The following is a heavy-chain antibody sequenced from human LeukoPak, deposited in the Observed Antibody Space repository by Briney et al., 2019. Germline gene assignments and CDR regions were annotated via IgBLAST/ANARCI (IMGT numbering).Heavy chain of an antibody. CDR3: ARDDYYDFWSGYYFGFDY. D-gene: IGHD3-3*01. J-gene: IGHJ4*02. Sequence: GGSLRLSCAASGFTFSSYSMTWVRQAPGKGLEWVSSISSSSSYIYYADSVKGRFTISRDNAKNSLYLQMNSLRAEDTAVYYCARDDYYDFWSGYYFGFDYWGQGTLVTVSS. V-gene: IGHV3-21*01. CDR2: ISSSSSYI. CDR1: GFTFSSYS.